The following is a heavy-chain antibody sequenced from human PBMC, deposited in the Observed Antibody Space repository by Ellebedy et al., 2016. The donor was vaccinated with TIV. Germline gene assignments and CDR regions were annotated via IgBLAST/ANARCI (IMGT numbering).Heavy chain of an antibody. J-gene: IGHJ2*01. V-gene: IGHV3-9*01. CDR3: AKDGGRGFRYWYFDL. D-gene: IGHD4-23*01. CDR1: GFTFDDYA. Sequence: SLKISXAASGFTFDDYAMHWVRQAPGKGLEWVSGISWNSGSIGYADSVKGRFTISRDNAKNSLYLQMNSLRAEDTALYYCAKDGGRGFRYWYFDLWGRGTLVTVSS. CDR2: ISWNSGSI.